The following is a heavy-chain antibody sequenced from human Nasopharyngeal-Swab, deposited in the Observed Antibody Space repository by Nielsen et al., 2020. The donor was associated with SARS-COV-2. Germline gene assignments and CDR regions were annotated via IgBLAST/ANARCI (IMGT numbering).Heavy chain of an antibody. D-gene: IGHD3-22*01. CDR2: IYYSGST. CDR3: ARDYYDSSGYYGGFDP. V-gene: IGHV4-30-4*01. J-gene: IGHJ5*02. Sequence: WIRQPPGKGLEWIGYIYYSGSTYYNPSLTSRVTISVDTSKNQFSLKLSSVTAADTAVYYCARDYYDSSGYYGGFDPWGQGTLVTVSS.